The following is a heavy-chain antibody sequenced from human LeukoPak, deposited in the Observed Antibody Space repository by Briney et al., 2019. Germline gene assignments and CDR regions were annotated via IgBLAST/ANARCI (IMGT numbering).Heavy chain of an antibody. D-gene: IGHD3-3*01. J-gene: IGHJ4*02. CDR1: GFTFSSFW. Sequence: PGGSLRLSCAASGFTFSSFWMSWVRQAPGKGLEWVANIKKDGSQKYYVDSVEGRFTISRDNAKNSPYLQMDSLRVDDTAVYYCTRVFGGYDVSDYWGQGTLVTVSS. V-gene: IGHV3-7*03. CDR3: TRVFGGYDVSDY. CDR2: IKKDGSQK.